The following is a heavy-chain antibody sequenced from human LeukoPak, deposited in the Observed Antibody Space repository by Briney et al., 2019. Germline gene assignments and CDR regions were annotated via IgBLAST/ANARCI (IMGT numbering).Heavy chain of an antibody. CDR3: ARVRKDYDSSGYYLVFDY. D-gene: IGHD3-22*01. Sequence: GASVKVSCKASGYTFTSYGISWVRQAPGQGLEWMGWISAYNGNTNYAQKLQGRVTMTTDTSTSTAYMELRSLRSDDTAVYYCARVRKDYDSSGYYLVFDYWGQGPLVTVSS. V-gene: IGHV1-18*01. CDR2: ISAYNGNT. J-gene: IGHJ4*02. CDR1: GYTFTSYG.